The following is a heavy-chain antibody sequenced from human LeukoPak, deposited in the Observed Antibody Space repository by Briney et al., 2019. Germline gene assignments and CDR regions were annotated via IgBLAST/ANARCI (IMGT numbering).Heavy chain of an antibody. CDR2: INPNSGGT. CDR3: ARDRDDYGDYSY. V-gene: IGHV1-2*02. CDR1: VYTFTGYY. D-gene: IGHD4-17*01. J-gene: IGHJ4*02. Sequence: ASVKVSCKASVYTFTGYYMHWVRQAPGQGLEWMGWINPNSGGTNYAQKFQGRVTMTRDTSISTAYMELSRLRSDDTAVYYCARDRDDYGDYSYWGQGTLVTVSS.